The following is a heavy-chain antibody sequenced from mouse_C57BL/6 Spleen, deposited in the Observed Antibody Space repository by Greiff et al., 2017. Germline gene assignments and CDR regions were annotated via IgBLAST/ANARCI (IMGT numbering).Heavy chain of an antibody. Sequence: QVQLQQPGAELVQPGASVTMSCKASGYTFTSYWITWVKQRPGQGLEWIGDIYPGSGSTNYNEKFKSKATLTVDTSSSTAYMQLSSLTSEDSAVYYCARSITTVVGGYYFDYWGQGTTLTVSS. J-gene: IGHJ2*01. D-gene: IGHD1-1*01. CDR3: ARSITTVVGGYYFDY. CDR2: IYPGSGST. V-gene: IGHV1-55*01. CDR1: GYTFTSYW.